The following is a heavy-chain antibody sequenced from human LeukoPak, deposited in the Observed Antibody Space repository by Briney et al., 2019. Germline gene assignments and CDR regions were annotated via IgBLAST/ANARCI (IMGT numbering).Heavy chain of an antibody. CDR1: GFTFSSYW. CDR2: IASDGSST. Sequence: GGSLRLSCAASGFTFSSYWMNWVRQAPGKGLVWVSRIASDGSSTTYADSVKGRFSISRDNAKNTLYLQMNSLRVEDTAVYYCARGAWIQLWSHDAFDIWGQGAMVTVSS. V-gene: IGHV3-74*01. J-gene: IGHJ3*02. D-gene: IGHD5-18*01. CDR3: ARGAWIQLWSHDAFDI.